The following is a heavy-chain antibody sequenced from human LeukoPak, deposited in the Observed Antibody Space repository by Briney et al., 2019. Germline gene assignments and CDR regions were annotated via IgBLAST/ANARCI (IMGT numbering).Heavy chain of an antibody. D-gene: IGHD6-19*01. CDR1: GFTFSSYA. CDR3: ARGSGWYYFDS. V-gene: IGHV3-7*01. J-gene: IGHJ4*02. Sequence: GGSLGLSCAASGFTFSSYAMHWVRQAPGKGLEWVANINQDGSEKYYVDSVEGRFTVSRDNAKNSLYLQMNSLRAEDTAVYYCARGSGWYYFDSWGQGTLVTVSS. CDR2: INQDGSEK.